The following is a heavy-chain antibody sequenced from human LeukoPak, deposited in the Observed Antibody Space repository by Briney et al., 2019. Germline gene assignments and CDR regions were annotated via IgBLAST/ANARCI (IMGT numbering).Heavy chain of an antibody. CDR2: IYYSGST. D-gene: IGHD4-17*01. J-gene: IGHJ4*02. CDR1: GGSISSYY. Sequence: SETLSLTCTVSGGSISSYYWSWIRQPPGKGLEWIGYIYYSGSTNYDPSLKSRVTISVDTSKNQFSLKLSSVTAADTAVYYCARGLNRNDYGDYGYWGQGTLVTVSS. V-gene: IGHV4-59*01. CDR3: ARGLNRNDYGDYGY.